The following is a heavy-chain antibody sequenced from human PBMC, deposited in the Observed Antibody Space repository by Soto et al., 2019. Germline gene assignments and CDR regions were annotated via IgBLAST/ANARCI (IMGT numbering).Heavy chain of an antibody. V-gene: IGHV3-48*01. D-gene: IGHD5-12*01. Sequence: GGSLRLSCAASGFTFSSYSMNWVRQAPGKGLEWVSYISSSSSTIYYADSVKGRFTISRDNAKNSLYLQMNSLRAEDTAVYYCARDLELVATSGYYYMDVWGKGTTVTVSS. CDR1: GFTFSSYS. J-gene: IGHJ6*03. CDR2: ISSSSSTI. CDR3: ARDLELVATSGYYYMDV.